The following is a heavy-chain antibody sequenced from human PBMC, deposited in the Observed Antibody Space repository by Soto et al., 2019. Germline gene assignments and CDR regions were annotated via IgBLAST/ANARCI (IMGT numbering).Heavy chain of an antibody. CDR2: IYHSGST. D-gene: IGHD3-22*01. V-gene: IGHV4-30-2*01. Sequence: PSETLSLTCAVSGGSISSGGYSWSWIRQPPGKGLEWIGYIYHSGSTYYNPSLKSRVTISVDRSKNQFSLKLSSVTAADTAVYYCARGSDSSGSEDAFDIWGQGTMVT. CDR3: ARGSDSSGSEDAFDI. CDR1: GGSISSGGYS. J-gene: IGHJ3*02.